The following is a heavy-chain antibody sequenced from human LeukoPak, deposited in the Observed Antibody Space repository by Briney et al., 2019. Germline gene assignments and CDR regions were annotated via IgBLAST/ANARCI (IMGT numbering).Heavy chain of an antibody. CDR1: GYAFSGNY. V-gene: IGHV1-2*02. J-gene: IGHJ4*02. D-gene: IGHD3-10*01. Sequence: ASVKVSCKASGYAFSGNYMHRVRQAPGQGLEWMGWINPNSGDTNYAQKFQGRVSMTRDTSINTAYMELTGLRSDDTAVYFCARIREGYWGQGTLVVVSS. CDR3: ARIREGY. CDR2: INPNSGDT.